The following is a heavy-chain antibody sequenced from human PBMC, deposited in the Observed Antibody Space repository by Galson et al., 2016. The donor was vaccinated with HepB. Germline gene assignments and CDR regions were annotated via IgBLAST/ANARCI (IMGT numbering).Heavy chain of an antibody. Sequence: SVKVSCKASGYTFTSYGISWVRQAPGQGLDWMGWISAYNGHRNYAQNLQGRVTMTTDTSTSTAYMELGSLRSDDTAVYYCARDPGDILTGSYFDYWGQGTLVTVSS. CDR1: GYTFTSYG. J-gene: IGHJ4*02. CDR3: ARDPGDILTGSYFDY. D-gene: IGHD3-9*01. V-gene: IGHV1-18*04. CDR2: ISAYNGHR.